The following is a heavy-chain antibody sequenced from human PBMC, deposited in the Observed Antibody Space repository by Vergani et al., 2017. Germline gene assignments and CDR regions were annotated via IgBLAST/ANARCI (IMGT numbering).Heavy chain of an antibody. V-gene: IGHV5-10-1*01. CDR1: GYSFTSYW. CDR3: ATKSGSGYSSMGDWFDP. CDR2: IDPSDSYT. D-gene: IGHD5-18*01. Sequence: EVQLVQSGAEVKKPGESLRISCKGSGYSFTSYWISWVRQMPGKGLEWMGRIDPSDSYTNYSPSFQGHVTISADKSISTAYLQWSSLKASDTAMYYCATKSGSGYSSMGDWFDPWGQGTLVTVSS. J-gene: IGHJ5*02.